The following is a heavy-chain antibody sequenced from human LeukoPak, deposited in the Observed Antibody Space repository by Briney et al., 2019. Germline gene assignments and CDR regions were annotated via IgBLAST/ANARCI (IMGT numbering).Heavy chain of an antibody. D-gene: IGHD6-13*01. CDR3: AGFPHHYSSIF. CDR1: GFTFRNYW. J-gene: IGHJ4*02. Sequence: GGSLRLSCVASGFTFRNYWMNWVRQAPGKGLEWVANIKQDGSEQYYVDSVKGRFTISRDNAKNSLYLQMNSLRAEDTAVYYCAGFPHHYSSIFWGQGSLVTVSS. V-gene: IGHV3-7*01. CDR2: IKQDGSEQ.